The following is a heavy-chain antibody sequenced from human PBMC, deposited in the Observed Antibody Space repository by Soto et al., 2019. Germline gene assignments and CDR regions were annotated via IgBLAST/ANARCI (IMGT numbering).Heavy chain of an antibody. CDR2: IYPGDSDT. D-gene: IGHD3-22*01. V-gene: IGHV5-51*01. Sequence: GESLKISCKGSGCSFTSYWIGWVRQMPGKGLEWMGIIYPGDSDTRYSPSFQGQVTISADKSISTAYLQWSSLKASDTAMYYCARQEEYYDSSGYYPSDWGQGTLVTSPQ. CDR3: ARQEEYYDSSGYYPSD. J-gene: IGHJ4*02. CDR1: GCSFTSYW.